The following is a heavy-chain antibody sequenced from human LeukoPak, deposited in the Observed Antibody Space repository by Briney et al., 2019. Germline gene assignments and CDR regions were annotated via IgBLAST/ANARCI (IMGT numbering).Heavy chain of an antibody. CDR1: GFTFSSYS. J-gene: IGHJ5*02. V-gene: IGHV3-21*01. CDR3: ARDPRSSSWSKPDEDNWFDP. CDR2: ISSSSSYI. D-gene: IGHD6-13*01. Sequence: PGGSLRLSCAASGFTFSSYSMNWVRQAPGKGLGWVSSISSSSSYIYYADSVKGRFTISRDNAKNSLYLQMNSLRAEDTAVYYCARDPRSSSWSKPDEDNWFDPWGQGTLVTVSS.